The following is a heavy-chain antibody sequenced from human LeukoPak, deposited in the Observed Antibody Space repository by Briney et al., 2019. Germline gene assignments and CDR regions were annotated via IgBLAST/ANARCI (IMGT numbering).Heavy chain of an antibody. CDR2: MNPNSGYT. Sequence: ASLKVSSKPSRYTSTTYAINGVPQATGQGLEWMGWMNPNSGYTGYAQKLQGRVTITRDTSISTAYMELSSLRSEDTAVYYCARVAGSIDYWGQGTLVTVSS. CDR3: ARVAGSIDY. D-gene: IGHD6-19*01. V-gene: IGHV1-8*03. J-gene: IGHJ4*02. CDR1: RYTSTTYA.